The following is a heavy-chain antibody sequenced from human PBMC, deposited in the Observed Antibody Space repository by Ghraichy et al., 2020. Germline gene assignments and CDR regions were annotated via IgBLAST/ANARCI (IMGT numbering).Heavy chain of an antibody. J-gene: IGHJ6*03. CDR1: GYTFTSYA. V-gene: IGHV1-3*01. Sequence: ASVKVSCKASGYTFTSYAMHWVRQAPGQRLEWMGWINAGNGNTKYSQKFQGRVTITRDTSASTAYMELSSLRSEDTAVYYCARGAPYYYGSGSLRLYYMDVWGKGATVTVSS. CDR3: ARGAPYYYGSGSLRLYYMDV. D-gene: IGHD3-10*01. CDR2: INAGNGNT.